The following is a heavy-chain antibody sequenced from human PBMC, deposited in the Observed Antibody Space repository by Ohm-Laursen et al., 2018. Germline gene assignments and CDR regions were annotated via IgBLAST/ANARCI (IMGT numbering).Heavy chain of an antibody. CDR2: IYFSGST. J-gene: IGHJ2*01. Sequence: TLSLTCPVSGGSISSSSYYWAWIRQPPGKGLEWIAYIYFSGSTYYNPSLRSRVTISVDTSENRFSLKLSSVTAADTAVYYCATIGRFDWYFDLWGRGTLATVSS. CDR1: GGSISSSSYY. CDR3: ATIGRFDWYFDL. D-gene: IGHD3-10*01. V-gene: IGHV4-39*01.